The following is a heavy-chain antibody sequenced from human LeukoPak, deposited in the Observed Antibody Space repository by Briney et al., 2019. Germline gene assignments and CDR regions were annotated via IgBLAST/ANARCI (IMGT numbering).Heavy chain of an antibody. CDR2: IYSGGNT. CDR1: GLTVSSNC. Sequence: GGSLRLSCAASGLTVSSNCMSWVRQAPGKGLEWVSFIYSGGNTYYADSVKGRFTISRDNSNNTLYLQMNSLRAEDTAVYYCAKHREKSYYGSGSYYFGFDPWGQGTLVTVSS. D-gene: IGHD3-10*01. J-gene: IGHJ5*02. CDR3: AKHREKSYYGSGSYYFGFDP. V-gene: IGHV3-53*01.